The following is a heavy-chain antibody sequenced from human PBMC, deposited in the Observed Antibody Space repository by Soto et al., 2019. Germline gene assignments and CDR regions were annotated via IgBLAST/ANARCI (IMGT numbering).Heavy chain of an antibody. Sequence: PGGSLRLSCAASGFTFSNYWMHWIRQAPGKGLEWVSSISAGGGSTYYADSVKGRFTISRDNSKNTLYLQVNSLRAEDTAVYYCASRSSGWYFDYWGQGTLVTVSS. CDR3: ASRSSGWYFDY. D-gene: IGHD6-19*01. CDR1: GFTFSNYW. CDR2: ISAGGGST. J-gene: IGHJ4*02. V-gene: IGHV3-23*01.